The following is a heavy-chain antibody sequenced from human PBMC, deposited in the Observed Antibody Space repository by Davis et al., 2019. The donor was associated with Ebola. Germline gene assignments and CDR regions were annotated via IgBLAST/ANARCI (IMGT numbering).Heavy chain of an antibody. V-gene: IGHV1-18*04. CDR1: RYTFTSYG. CDR3: ARDYSSSWTRYPEYFQH. J-gene: IGHJ1*01. D-gene: IGHD6-13*01. CDR2: IRAYNGYT. Sequence: ASVTVSCKASRYTFTSYGISWVRQAPGQGLEWMGWIRAYNGYTNYAPKLQGRFTMTTDTSTSTAYMELRSLRSDDTAVYYCARDYSSSWTRYPEYFQHWGQGTLVTVSS.